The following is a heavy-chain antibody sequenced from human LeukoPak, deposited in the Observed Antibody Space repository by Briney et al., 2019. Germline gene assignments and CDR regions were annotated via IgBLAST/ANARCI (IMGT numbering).Heavy chain of an antibody. CDR3: AASTTVTTYFNFDY. D-gene: IGHD4-17*01. CDR2: INPNSGGT. CDR1: GYTFTGYY. Sequence: ASVKVSCKASGYTFTGYYMHWVRQAPGQGLDWMGRINPNSGGTNYAQKFQGRVTMTRDTSISTAYMELSRLRSDDTAVYYCAASTTVTTYFNFDYWGQGTLVTVSS. J-gene: IGHJ4*02. V-gene: IGHV1-2*06.